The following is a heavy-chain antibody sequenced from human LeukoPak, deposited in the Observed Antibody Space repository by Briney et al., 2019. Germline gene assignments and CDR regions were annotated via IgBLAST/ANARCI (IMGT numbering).Heavy chain of an antibody. Sequence: GGSLRLSCAASGFTFSNAWMSWVRQAAGKGLEWVGRIKSKTDGGTTDYAAPVKGRFTISRDDSKNTLYLQMNSLKPEDTAVYYCTTDSAILSSYYYGMDVWGKGTTVTVSS. V-gene: IGHV3-15*01. CDR2: IKSKTDGGTT. D-gene: IGHD5-18*01. CDR3: TTDSAILSSYYYGMDV. J-gene: IGHJ6*04. CDR1: GFTFSNAW.